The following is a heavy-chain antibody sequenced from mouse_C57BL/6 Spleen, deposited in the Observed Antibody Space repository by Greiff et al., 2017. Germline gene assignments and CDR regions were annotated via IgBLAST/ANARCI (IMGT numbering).Heavy chain of an antibody. V-gene: IGHV5-9*01. J-gene: IGHJ3*01. D-gene: IGHD4-1*01. Sequence: EVKLVESGGGLVQPGGSLTLSCAASGFTFSSYTMSWVRQTPEKRLEWVATISGGGGNTYYPDSVKGRFTISSDNAKNTLYLQMSSLRSEDTALYYCTRHLLTGPWFAYWGQGTLVTVSA. CDR1: GFTFSSYT. CDR3: TRHLLTGPWFAY. CDR2: ISGGGGNT.